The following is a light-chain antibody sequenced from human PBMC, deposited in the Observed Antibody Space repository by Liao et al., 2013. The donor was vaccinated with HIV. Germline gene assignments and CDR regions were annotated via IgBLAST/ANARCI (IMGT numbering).Light chain of an antibody. CDR2: QDR. V-gene: IGLV3-1*01. J-gene: IGLJ2*01. Sequence: SYELTQPPSVSVSPGQTASITCSGDKLGDKYACWYQQKPGQSPVLVIYQDRKRPSGIPERFSGSNSGNTATLTISGTQAMDGADYYCQAWDRNTVVFGGGTKLTVL. CDR1: KLGDKY. CDR3: QAWDRNTVV.